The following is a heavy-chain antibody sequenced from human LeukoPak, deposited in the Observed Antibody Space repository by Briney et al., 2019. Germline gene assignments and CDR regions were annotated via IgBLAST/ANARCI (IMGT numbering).Heavy chain of an antibody. D-gene: IGHD2-21*01. Sequence: GMSLRLSCAASGFTFNVYGIHWVRQAPGKGLEWVAVIWNDGSNKYYADSVKGRFTISRDNSKDTLYLQMNSLRVEDTAVYYCARAIGPFDYWGQGTRDRVSS. CDR2: IWNDGSNK. V-gene: IGHV3-33*01. J-gene: IGHJ4*02. CDR3: ARAIGPFDY. CDR1: GFTFNVYG.